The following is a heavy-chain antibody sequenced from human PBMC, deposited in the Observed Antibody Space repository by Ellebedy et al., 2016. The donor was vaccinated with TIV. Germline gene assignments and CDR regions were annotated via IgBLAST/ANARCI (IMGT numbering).Heavy chain of an antibody. V-gene: IGHV6-1*01. CDR3: ARRSSRNVMDV. D-gene: IGHD6-13*01. CDR1: GDSVSSNAVA. J-gene: IGHJ6*02. Sequence: SQTLSLTCAISGDSVSSNAVAWHWIRQSPSRGLEWLGRTYYRSKWYNEYAVSVKSRITINPDTSKNQFSLQLNSVTPEDTAVYYCARRSSRNVMDVWGQGTTVTVSS. CDR2: TYYRSKWYN.